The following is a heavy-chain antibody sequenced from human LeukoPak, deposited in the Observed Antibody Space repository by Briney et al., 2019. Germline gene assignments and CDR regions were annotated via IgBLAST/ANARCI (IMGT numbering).Heavy chain of an antibody. J-gene: IGHJ6*03. D-gene: IGHD3-10*01. V-gene: IGHV4-34*01. CDR2: INHSGST. Sequence: SETLSLTCAVYGGSFSGYYWSWIRQPPGKGLEWIGEINHSGSTNYNPSLKSRVTISVDTSKNQFSLKLSSVTAADTAVYYCARDGRGYGSGSYRYYYYMDVWGKGTTVTISS. CDR1: GGSFSGYY. CDR3: ARDGRGYGSGSYRYYYYMDV.